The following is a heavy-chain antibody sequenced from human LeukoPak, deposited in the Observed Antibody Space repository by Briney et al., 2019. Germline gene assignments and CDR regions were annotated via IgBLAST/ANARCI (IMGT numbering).Heavy chain of an antibody. Sequence: SETLSLTCTVSGGSISGYYWSWIRQPPGKGLEWIGYIYYSGSTNYNPSLQSRVTISVDTPKNQFSLNLSSVTAADTAVYYCARYGSGTYPRFDYWGRGTLVTVSS. V-gene: IGHV4-59*08. CDR3: ARYGSGTYPRFDY. CDR1: GGSISGYY. D-gene: IGHD3-10*01. CDR2: IYYSGST. J-gene: IGHJ4*02.